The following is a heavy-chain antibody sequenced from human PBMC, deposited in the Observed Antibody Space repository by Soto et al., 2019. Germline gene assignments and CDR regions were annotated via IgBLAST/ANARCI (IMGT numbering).Heavy chain of an antibody. D-gene: IGHD4-17*01. CDR3: ARDLRVTRIHYYYYGMDV. CDR2: IIPIFGTA. V-gene: IGHV1-69*01. J-gene: IGHJ6*02. Sequence: QVQLVQSGAEVKKPGSSVKVSCKASGGTFSSYAISWVRQAPGQGLEWMGGIIPIFGTANYAQKFQGRVTITADESTSTAYMELSSLRSEDTAVYYCARDLRVTRIHYYYYGMDVCGQGTTVTVSS. CDR1: GGTFSSYA.